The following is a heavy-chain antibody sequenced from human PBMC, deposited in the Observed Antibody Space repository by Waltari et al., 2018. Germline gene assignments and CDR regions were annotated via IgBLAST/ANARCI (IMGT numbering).Heavy chain of an antibody. J-gene: IGHJ5*02. Sequence: EEHLVESGGGLVQPGGSLRLSCAASGFIFSNYEMNWIRQAPGKGLGWVAYSRSRGSTSYYADSAKGRFTISRDNAKNSLYLQRNSLRAEDTAVYYCARRDDYGDDPFWTWGQGTLVTVSS. CDR3: ARRDDYGDDPFWT. D-gene: IGHD4-17*01. CDR2: SRSRGSTS. V-gene: IGHV3-48*03. CDR1: GFIFSNYE.